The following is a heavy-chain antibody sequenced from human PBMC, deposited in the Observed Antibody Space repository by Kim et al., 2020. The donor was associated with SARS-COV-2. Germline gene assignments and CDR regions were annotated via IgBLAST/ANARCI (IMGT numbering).Heavy chain of an antibody. CDR1: GFTFSSYG. V-gene: IGHV3-30*18. Sequence: GGSLRLSCAASGFTFSSYGMHWVRQAPGKGLEWVAVISYDGSNKYYADSVKGRFTISRDNSKNTLYLQMNSLRAEDTAVYYCAKDSDERGFDYWGQGTLVTVAS. CDR3: AKDSDERGFDY. D-gene: IGHD1-1*01. J-gene: IGHJ4*02. CDR2: ISYDGSNK.